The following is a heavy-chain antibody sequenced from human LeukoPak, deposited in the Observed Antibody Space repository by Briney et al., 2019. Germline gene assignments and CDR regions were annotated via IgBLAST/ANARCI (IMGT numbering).Heavy chain of an antibody. CDR2: IWYDGSNK. D-gene: IGHD6-19*01. V-gene: IGHV3-33*01. J-gene: IGHJ4*02. Sequence: GGSLRLSCAASGFIFSNYGMHWVRQAPGKGLEGVAVIWYDGSNKYYADSVKGRFTISRDNSKKRVYLQKNSLRVEDTAVYYCASLSSGWYKDDYWGQGTLVTVSS. CDR1: GFIFSNYG. CDR3: ASLSSGWYKDDY.